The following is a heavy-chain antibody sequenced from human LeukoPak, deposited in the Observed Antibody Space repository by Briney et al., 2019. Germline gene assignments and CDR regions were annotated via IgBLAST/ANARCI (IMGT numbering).Heavy chain of an antibody. D-gene: IGHD3-3*02. CDR3: ARGASRISWPGIDY. Sequence: HPGGSLRLSCAASGFTVSSNYMTWVRQSPGRGLEWLSSSYSAGATYYADSVKGRFTISRDHSNNSVSLQMTNLRVEDTAIYYCARGASRISWPGIDYWGQGTLVTVSS. J-gene: IGHJ4*02. CDR1: GFTVSSNY. CDR2: SYSAGAT. V-gene: IGHV3-53*01.